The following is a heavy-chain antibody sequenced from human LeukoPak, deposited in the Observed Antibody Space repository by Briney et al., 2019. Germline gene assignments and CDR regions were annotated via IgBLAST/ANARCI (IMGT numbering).Heavy chain of an antibody. CDR3: ASGIRRREYYYYMDV. J-gene: IGHJ6*03. D-gene: IGHD1-26*01. CDR2: IYYSGST. CDR1: GGSISSGGYY. V-gene: IGHV4-30-2*03. Sequence: PSQTLSLTCTVSGGSISSGGYYWSWIRQPPGKGLEWIGYIYYSGSTYYNPSLKSRVTISVDTSKNQFSLKLSSVTAADTAVYYCASGIRRREYYYYMDVWGKGTTVTVSS.